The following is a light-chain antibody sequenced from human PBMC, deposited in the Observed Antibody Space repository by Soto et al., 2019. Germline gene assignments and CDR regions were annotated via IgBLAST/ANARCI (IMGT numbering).Light chain of an antibody. V-gene: IGKV3-15*01. Sequence: ELVMTQSPVTLSVSPGERATLSCRASQSVGSNLAWYQQKPGQAPRLLIYDASTRATGIPARFSGSGSGTEFTLTISSLQSEDFAVYYCQQYNNWPPMYTFGQGTNLEIK. J-gene: IGKJ2*01. CDR2: DAS. CDR3: QQYNNWPPMYT. CDR1: QSVGSN.